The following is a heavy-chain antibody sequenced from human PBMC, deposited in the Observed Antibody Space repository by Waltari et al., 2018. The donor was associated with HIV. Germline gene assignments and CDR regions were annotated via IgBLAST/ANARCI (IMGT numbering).Heavy chain of an antibody. Sequence: QVQLQESGPGLVKPSETLSLTCTVSGGSISSYYWSWLRQPPGKGLEWIGYIYYSGSTNYNPSLKSRVTISVDTSKNQFSLKLSSVTAADTAVYYCARQGYDILTGYSPESAFDIWGQGTMVTVSS. CDR2: IYYSGST. CDR1: GGSISSYY. J-gene: IGHJ3*02. D-gene: IGHD3-9*01. V-gene: IGHV4-59*08. CDR3: ARQGYDILTGYSPESAFDI.